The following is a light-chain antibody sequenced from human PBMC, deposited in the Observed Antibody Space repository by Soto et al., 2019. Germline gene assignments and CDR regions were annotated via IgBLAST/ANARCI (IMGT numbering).Light chain of an antibody. CDR3: AAWDDSLNGPV. Sequence: QSVLTQPPSASGTPGQRVTISCSGSTSNIGSKTVSWYQQLPGTAPKLLIYSYNQRPSGVPDRFSGSKSGTSASLAMRGLQSDDEADYYCAAWDDSLNGPVFGGGTPLTVL. V-gene: IGLV1-44*01. CDR2: SYN. CDR1: TSNIGSKT. J-gene: IGLJ7*01.